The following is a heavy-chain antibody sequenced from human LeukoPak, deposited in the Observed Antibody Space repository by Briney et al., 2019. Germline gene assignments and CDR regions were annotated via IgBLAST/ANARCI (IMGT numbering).Heavy chain of an antibody. D-gene: IGHD3-10*01. CDR1: GFTFSSYS. CDR3: ASPVRGGSKDYYYYYMDV. J-gene: IGHJ6*03. Sequence: PGGSLRLSCAASGFTFSSYSMNWVRQAPGKGLEWVSYISSSSTIYYADSVKGRFTISRDNAKNSLYLQMNSLRAEDTAVYYCASPVRGGSKDYYYYYMDVWGKGTTVTVSS. CDR2: ISSSSTI. V-gene: IGHV3-48*01.